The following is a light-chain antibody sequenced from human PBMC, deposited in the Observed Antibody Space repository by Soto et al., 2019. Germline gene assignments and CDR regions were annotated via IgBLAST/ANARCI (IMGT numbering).Light chain of an antibody. CDR2: DAS. CDR1: QGISSA. V-gene: IGKV1-13*02. Sequence: AIPLTQSPSSLSAFVGDRVTITCRASQGISSALAWYQQKPGKPPNLLIFDASTLESGVPSRFSGSGSGTDFTLTITRLQPDDFATYYCQQFTLYPITFGQGIRLEI. CDR3: QQFTLYPIT. J-gene: IGKJ5*01.